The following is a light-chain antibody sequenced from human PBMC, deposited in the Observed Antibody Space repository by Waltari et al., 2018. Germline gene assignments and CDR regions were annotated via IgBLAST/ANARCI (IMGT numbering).Light chain of an antibody. J-gene: IGKJ4*01. V-gene: IGKV1-5*03. CDR2: KAS. CDR3: QQYNSYPLT. Sequence: DIQMTQSPSTLSASVGDRVTITCRASQSSSSWLSWYQQKPGTAPKLLIYKASSLESGVPSRFSGSGSGTEFTLTISSLQPDDFATYYCQQYNSYPLTFGGGTKVEIK. CDR1: QSSSSW.